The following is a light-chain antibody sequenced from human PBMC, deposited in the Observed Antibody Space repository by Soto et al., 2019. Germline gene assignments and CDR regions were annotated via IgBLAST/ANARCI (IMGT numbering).Light chain of an antibody. Sequence: EIVMTQSPATLSVSPGESATLSCRASQSVSSRFAWYQQKPGQAPRLRIYGASTRATGIPARVSGSGSGTEFTLTISSMEPDDFAVYYCQQYSSSGTFGPGTKVDI. J-gene: IGKJ1*01. V-gene: IGKV3-15*01. CDR2: GAS. CDR3: QQYSSSGT. CDR1: QSVSSR.